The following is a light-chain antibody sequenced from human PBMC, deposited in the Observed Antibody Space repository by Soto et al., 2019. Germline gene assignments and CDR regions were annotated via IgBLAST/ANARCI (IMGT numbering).Light chain of an antibody. V-gene: IGKV3-20*01. J-gene: IGKJ5*01. CDR1: QSVSSSY. CDR2: GAS. Sequence: EILLTQYPCTLSLSPGERATLSCRASQSVSSSYLAWYQQKPGQAPRLLIYGASSRATGIPDRFSGSGSGTDFTLTISRLEPEDFAVYYCQQYGSSPFTFGQGTRLEI. CDR3: QQYGSSPFT.